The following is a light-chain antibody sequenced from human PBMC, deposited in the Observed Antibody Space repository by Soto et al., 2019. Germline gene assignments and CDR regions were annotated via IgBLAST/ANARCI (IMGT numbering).Light chain of an antibody. V-gene: IGLV4-69*01. CDR2: VNSDGSH. J-gene: IGLJ2*01. Sequence: QLVLTQSPSASASLGASVKLTCTLSSGHSSYAIAWHQQQPEKGPRYLMKVNSDGSHSKGDGIPYRFSGSSSGAERYLTISSLQSGDEADYYSQTWGTDIVVFGGGTKPTVL. CDR1: SGHSSYA. CDR3: QTWGTDIVV.